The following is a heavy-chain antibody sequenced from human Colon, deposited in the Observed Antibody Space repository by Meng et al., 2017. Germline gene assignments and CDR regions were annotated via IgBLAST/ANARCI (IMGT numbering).Heavy chain of an antibody. CDR1: GGSINNYY. CDR2: IYYSGST. D-gene: IGHD5-18*01. V-gene: IGHV4-59*08. CDR3: ARLDSALDH. J-gene: IGHJ4*02. Sequence: QVQLQESGPGLVKPSETLSLTCTVSGGSINNYYWSWIRQPPGKGLEWIGYIYYSGSTNYNPSLRSRVTISLDTPKKQFSLKLNSVTAADTVVYYCARLDSALDHWGQGTLVTVSS.